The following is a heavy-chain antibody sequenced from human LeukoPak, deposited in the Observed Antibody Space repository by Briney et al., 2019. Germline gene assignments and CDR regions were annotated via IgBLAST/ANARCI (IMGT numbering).Heavy chain of an antibody. J-gene: IGHJ6*04. D-gene: IGHD2-2*01. V-gene: IGHV3-21*01. CDR1: GFTFSNAW. CDR2: ISSSSSYI. Sequence: GGSLRLSCAASGFTFSNAWMSWVRQAPGKGLEWVSSISSSSSYIYYADSVKGRFTISRDNAKNSLYLQMNSLRAEDTAVYYCARDGERDIVVVPAAMGRGYYYGMDVWGKGTTVTVSS. CDR3: ARDGERDIVVVPAAMGRGYYYGMDV.